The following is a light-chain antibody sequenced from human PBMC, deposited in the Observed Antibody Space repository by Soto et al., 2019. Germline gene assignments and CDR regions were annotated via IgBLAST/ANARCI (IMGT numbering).Light chain of an antibody. J-gene: IGLJ3*02. V-gene: IGLV2-11*01. CDR3: SSYAGSHTYAV. Sequence: QSALTQPRSVSGSLGQSVTISCTGTSSDVGAYDFVSWYQQNPGKAPRLIIFDVIKRPSGVPDRFSGSKSGNTAPLTISGLQSEDEADYHCSSYAGSHTYAVFGGGTKVTVL. CDR2: DVI. CDR1: SSDVGAYDF.